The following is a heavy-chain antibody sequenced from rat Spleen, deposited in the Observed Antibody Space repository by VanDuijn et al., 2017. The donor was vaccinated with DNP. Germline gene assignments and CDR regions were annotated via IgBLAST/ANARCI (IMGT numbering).Heavy chain of an antibody. J-gene: IGHJ1*01. CDR3: ARSGIGTTDWYFDF. D-gene: IGHD1-5*01. V-gene: IGHV5-7*01. CDR1: GFTFSDYN. Sequence: EVQLVESGGGLVQPGRSLKLSCAASGFTFSDYNMAWVRQAPKKGLEWVATISYDGSSTYYRDSVKGRFTNSRDNAKSTLYLQMNSLRSEDMATYYCARSGIGTTDWYFDFWGPGTMVTVSS. CDR2: ISYDGSST.